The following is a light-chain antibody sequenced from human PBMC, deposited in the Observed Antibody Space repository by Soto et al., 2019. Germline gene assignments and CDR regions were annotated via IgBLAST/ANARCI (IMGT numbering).Light chain of an antibody. Sequence: EIVLTQSPGTLSLSPGESSTLSCRASQSVSSSYLAWYQQKPGQAPRLFIYDASNRATGIPARFSGSGSGTDFTLTIRSLEPEEFAVYYCQQRSKWPITCGKGTRLAIK. CDR3: QQRSKWPIT. CDR2: DAS. V-gene: IGKV3D-20*02. CDR1: QSVSSSY. J-gene: IGKJ5*01.